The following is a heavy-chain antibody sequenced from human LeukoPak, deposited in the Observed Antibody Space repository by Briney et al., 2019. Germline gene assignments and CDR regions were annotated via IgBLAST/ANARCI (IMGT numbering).Heavy chain of an antibody. V-gene: IGHV1-69*05. Sequence: GASVKVSCKASGYTFTGYYMHWVRQAPGQGLEWMGGIIPIIGTANYAQKFQGRVTITTDESTSTAYMELSSLRSEDTAVYYCARVIWFGESNQRYYFDYWGQGTLVTVSS. D-gene: IGHD3-10*01. J-gene: IGHJ4*02. CDR3: ARVIWFGESNQRYYFDY. CDR2: IIPIIGTA. CDR1: GYTFTGYY.